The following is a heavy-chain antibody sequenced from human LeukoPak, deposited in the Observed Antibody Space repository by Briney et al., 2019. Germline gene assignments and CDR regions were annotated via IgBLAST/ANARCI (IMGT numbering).Heavy chain of an antibody. V-gene: IGHV4-34*01. Sequence: SETLSLTCAVYGGSFSGYYWSWIRQPPGKGLEWIGEINHSGSTNYNPSLKSRVTISVDTSKNQFSLKLSSVTAADTAVYYCARGVGDGIVVVVADTLDALDIWGQGTMVTVSS. CDR2: INHSGST. CDR1: GGSFSGYY. D-gene: IGHD2-15*01. J-gene: IGHJ3*02. CDR3: ARGVGDGIVVVVADTLDALDI.